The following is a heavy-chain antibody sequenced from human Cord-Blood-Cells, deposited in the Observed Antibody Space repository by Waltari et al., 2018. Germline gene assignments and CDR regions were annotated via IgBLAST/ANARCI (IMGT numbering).Heavy chain of an antibody. CDR3: ARGGSSFDY. D-gene: IGHD6-13*01. Sequence: EVQLVESGGGLVQPGGSLRLSCAAAGFTFRSYWRSWVRQAPGKGLEWVANIKQDGSEKYYVDSVKGRFTISRDNAKNSLYLQMNSLRAEDTAVYYCARGGSSFDYWGQGTLVTVSS. CDR2: IKQDGSEK. CDR1: GFTFRSYW. V-gene: IGHV3-7*04. J-gene: IGHJ4*02.